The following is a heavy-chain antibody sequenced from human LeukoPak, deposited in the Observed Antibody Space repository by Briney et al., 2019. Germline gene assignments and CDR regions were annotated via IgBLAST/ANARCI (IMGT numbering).Heavy chain of an antibody. D-gene: IGHD3-22*01. CDR2: IYYSGST. Sequence: PSETLSLTCIVSGVFISTSSYYWGWIRQPPGKGLEWIGSIYYSGSTYYNPSLKSRVTISVDTSKNQFSLKLSSVTAADTAVYYCARYYDSSGYYYDYFDYWGQGTLVTVSS. J-gene: IGHJ4*02. V-gene: IGHV4-39*07. CDR1: GVFISTSSYY. CDR3: ARYYDSSGYYYDYFDY.